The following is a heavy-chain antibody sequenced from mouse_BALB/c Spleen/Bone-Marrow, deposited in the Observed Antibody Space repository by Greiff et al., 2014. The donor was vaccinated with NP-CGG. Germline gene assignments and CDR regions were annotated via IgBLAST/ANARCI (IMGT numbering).Heavy chain of an antibody. D-gene: IGHD3-1*01. J-gene: IGHJ2*01. CDR3: ARTPRATFYFDY. Sequence: EVKLMESGAELVKPGASVKLSCTASGFNIKDTYMHWVKQRPEQGLEWIGRIDPANGNTKYDPKFQGKATITADTSSNTAYLQLFSLTSGDTAVYYCARTPRATFYFDYWGQGTTLTVSS. V-gene: IGHV14-3*02. CDR2: IDPANGNT. CDR1: GFNIKDTY.